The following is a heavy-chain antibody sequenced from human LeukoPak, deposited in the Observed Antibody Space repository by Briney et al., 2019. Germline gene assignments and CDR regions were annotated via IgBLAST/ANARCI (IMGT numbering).Heavy chain of an antibody. Sequence: ASMKVSCKASGYTFTSYAMHWVRQAPGQRLEWMGWINAGNGNTKYSQKFQGRVTITRDTSASTAYMELSSLRSEDTAVYYCARGSSGYPYYFDYWGQGTLVTVSS. D-gene: IGHD6-19*01. J-gene: IGHJ4*02. CDR3: ARGSSGYPYYFDY. CDR1: GYTFTSYA. V-gene: IGHV1-3*01. CDR2: INAGNGNT.